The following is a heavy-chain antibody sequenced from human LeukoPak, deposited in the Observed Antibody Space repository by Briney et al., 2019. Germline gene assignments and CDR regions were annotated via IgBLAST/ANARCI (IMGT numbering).Heavy chain of an antibody. J-gene: IGHJ4*02. Sequence: GGSLRLSCAASGFTFSSYAMSWVRQAPGKGLEWVSAISGSDGSTYYADSVKGRFTISRDNSKNTLYLQMNSLRAEDTAVYYCAKDQIVVVIATFSYWGQGTLVTVSS. CDR2: ISGSDGST. V-gene: IGHV3-23*01. D-gene: IGHD2-21*01. CDR1: GFTFSSYA. CDR3: AKDQIVVVIATFSY.